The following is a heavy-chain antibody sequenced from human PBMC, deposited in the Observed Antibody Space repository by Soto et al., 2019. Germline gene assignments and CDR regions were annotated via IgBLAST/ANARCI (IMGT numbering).Heavy chain of an antibody. CDR3: ARDFMKRTYYYDSSGYSYDY. CDR2: INPNSGGT. CDR1: GYTFTGYY. D-gene: IGHD3-22*01. Sequence: ASVKVSCKASGYTFTGYYMHWVRQAPGQGLEWMGWINPNSGGTNYAQKFQGRVTMTRDTSISTAYMELSRLRSDDTAVYYCARDFMKRTYYYDSSGYSYDYWGQGTLVTVSS. J-gene: IGHJ4*02. V-gene: IGHV1-2*02.